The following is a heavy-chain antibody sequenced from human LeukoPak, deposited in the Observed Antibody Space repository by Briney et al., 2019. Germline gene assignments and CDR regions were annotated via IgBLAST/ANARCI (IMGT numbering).Heavy chain of an antibody. V-gene: IGHV3-49*04. CDR2: IRSKAYGGTT. Sequence: GGSLRLSCTASGFTFGDYAMSWVRQAPGKGLEWVGFIRSKAYGGTTEYAASVKGRFTISSDDSKSIAYLQMNSLKTEDTAVYYCTRDQGIVATKALIYYYYYYMDVWGKGTTVTVSS. CDR1: GFTFGDYA. D-gene: IGHD5-12*01. J-gene: IGHJ6*03. CDR3: TRDQGIVATKALIYYYYYYMDV.